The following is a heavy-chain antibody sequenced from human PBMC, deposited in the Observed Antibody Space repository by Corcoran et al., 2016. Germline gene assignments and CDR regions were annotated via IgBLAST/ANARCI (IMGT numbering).Heavy chain of an antibody. CDR1: GGSISSSSYY. CDR3: ARHLGYSGYLSY. Sequence: QLQLQESGPGLVKPSETLSLTCTVSGGSISSSSYYWGWIRQPPGQGLEWIGSIYYSGSTYYNPSLKSRVTISVDTSKNQFSLKLSSVTAADTAVYYCARHLGYSGYLSYWGQGTLVTVSS. V-gene: IGHV4-39*01. D-gene: IGHD5-12*01. J-gene: IGHJ4*02. CDR2: IYYSGST.